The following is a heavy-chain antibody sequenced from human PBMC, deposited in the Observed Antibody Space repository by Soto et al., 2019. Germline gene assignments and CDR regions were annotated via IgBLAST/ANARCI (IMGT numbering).Heavy chain of an antibody. Sequence: SETMSLTSTVAGGYISSSSYYWGWISQPPGKGLEWIGSIYYSGSTYYNPSLKSRVTISVDTSKNQFSLKLSSVTAADTAVYYCARHTPAISISDHWGQGTLVTVSS. D-gene: IGHD2-15*01. CDR1: GGYISSSSYY. V-gene: IGHV4-39*01. CDR2: IYYSGST. J-gene: IGHJ4*02. CDR3: ARHTPAISISDH.